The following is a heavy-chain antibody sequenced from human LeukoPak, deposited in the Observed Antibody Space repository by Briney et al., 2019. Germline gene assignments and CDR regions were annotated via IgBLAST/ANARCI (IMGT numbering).Heavy chain of an antibody. Sequence: GGSLRLSCAASGFTFRSYWIHWVRQGPGKGLVWVSRINSDGSRINYADSVKGRFTISRYNAKNTVYLKIVTAADTATALYYCVSDLYSYGWTDYWGQGTLVTVSS. CDR1: GFTFRSYW. V-gene: IGHV3-74*01. D-gene: IGHD3-16*01. CDR3: VSDLYSYGWTDY. CDR2: INSDGSRI. J-gene: IGHJ4*02.